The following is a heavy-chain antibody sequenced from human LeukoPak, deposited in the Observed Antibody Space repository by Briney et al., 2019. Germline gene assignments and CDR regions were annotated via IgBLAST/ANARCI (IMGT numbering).Heavy chain of an antibody. CDR1: GFTFSSYA. CDR3: AKIPGGSGYFDY. Sequence: GGSLRLSCAASGFTFSSYAMSWVRQAPGKGLEWVSAISGSGGSTYYADSVRGRFTISRDNSKNTLYLQMNSLRAEDTAVYYCAKIPGGSGYFDYWGQGTLVTVSS. J-gene: IGHJ4*02. V-gene: IGHV3-23*01. CDR2: ISGSGGST. D-gene: IGHD3-22*01.